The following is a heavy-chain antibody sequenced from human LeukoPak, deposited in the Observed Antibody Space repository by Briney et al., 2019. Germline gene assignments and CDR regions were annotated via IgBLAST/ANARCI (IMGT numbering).Heavy chain of an antibody. CDR2: MNPNSGNT. CDR1: GYTFTSYD. V-gene: IGHV1-8*01. J-gene: IGHJ3*02. D-gene: IGHD3-16*01. CDR3: AILPIMIPFGGVNAFDI. Sequence: ASVKVSCKASGYTFTSYDINWVRQATGQGLEWMGWMNPNSGNTGYAQKFQGRVTMTRNTSISTAYMELSSLRSEDTAVYYCAILPIMIPFGGVNAFDIWGQGTMVTVSS.